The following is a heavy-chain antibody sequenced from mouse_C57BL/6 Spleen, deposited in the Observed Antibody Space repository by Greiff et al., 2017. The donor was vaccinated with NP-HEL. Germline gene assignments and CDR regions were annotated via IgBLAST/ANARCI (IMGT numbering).Heavy chain of an antibody. J-gene: IGHJ4*01. CDR3: ARVDPWDDYAMDY. CDR2: IYPGSGST. Sequence: VQLQQPGAELVKPGASVKMSCKASGYTFTSYWITWVKQRPGQGLEWIGDIYPGSGSTNYNEKFKSKATLTVDTSSSTAYMQLSSLTSEDSAVYYCARVDPWDDYAMDYWGQGTSVTVSS. D-gene: IGHD4-1*01. V-gene: IGHV1-55*01. CDR1: GYTFTSYW.